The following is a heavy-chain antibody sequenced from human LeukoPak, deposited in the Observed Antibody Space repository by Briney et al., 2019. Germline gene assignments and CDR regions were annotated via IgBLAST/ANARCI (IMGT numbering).Heavy chain of an antibody. V-gene: IGHV4-59*11. CDR1: GRSISNHY. J-gene: IGHJ4*02. CDR3: ARVRYCSTNRCYDREFDN. Sequence: SETLSLTCTVSGRSISNHYWSWIRQPPGKGLEWIGYIYYSGNTNYNPSLKSRVTISVDTYKNQFSLKLNSVTAADTAVYYCARVRYCSTNRCYDREFDNWGQGTLVTVSS. CDR2: IYYSGNT. D-gene: IGHD2-2*01.